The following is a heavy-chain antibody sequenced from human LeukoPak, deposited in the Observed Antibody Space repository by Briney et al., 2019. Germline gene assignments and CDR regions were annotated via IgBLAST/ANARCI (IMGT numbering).Heavy chain of an antibody. J-gene: IGHJ6*03. CDR3: ARSFYYYYYYMDV. CDR1: GGSISSYY. D-gene: IGHD3-16*02. V-gene: IGHV4-34*01. Sequence: SETLSLTCTVSGGSISSYYWSWIRQPPGKGLEWIGEINHSGSTNYNPSLKSRVTISVDTSKNQFSLKLSSVTAADTAVYYCARSFYYYYYYMDVWGKGTTVTISS. CDR2: INHSGST.